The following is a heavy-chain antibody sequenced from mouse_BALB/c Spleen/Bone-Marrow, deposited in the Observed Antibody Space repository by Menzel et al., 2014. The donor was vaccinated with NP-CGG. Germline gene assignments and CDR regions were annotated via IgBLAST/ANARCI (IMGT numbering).Heavy chain of an antibody. CDR2: ISNGVGST. D-gene: IGHD1-1*01. CDR1: GFTFSDYS. CDR3: ARESYGYAMDY. V-gene: IGHV5-12*02. J-gene: IGHJ4*01. Sequence: DVQLVESGGGLVQPGGSLKLSCATSGFTFSDYSMFWVRQTPDKRLEWVAYISNGVGSTYYPDTVKGRFTISRDNAKNTQYLEMSSLKSEDTAMDYCARESYGYAMDYWGQGTSVTVSS.